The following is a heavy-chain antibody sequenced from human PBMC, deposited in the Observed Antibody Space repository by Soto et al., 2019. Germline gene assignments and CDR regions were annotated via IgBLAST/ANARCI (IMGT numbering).Heavy chain of an antibody. CDR1: GGSISSGGYS. Sequence: SETLSLTCAVSGGSISSGGYSWSWTRQAPGKGLEWIGYIYQSGSTYYNPSLKSRVTISVDRSSNQFSLKLSSVTAADTAVYYCAKRDYDGSGYLHDYWGQGILVPVSS. CDR3: AKRDYDGSGYLHDY. V-gene: IGHV4-30-2*01. CDR2: IYQSGST. J-gene: IGHJ4*02. D-gene: IGHD3-22*01.